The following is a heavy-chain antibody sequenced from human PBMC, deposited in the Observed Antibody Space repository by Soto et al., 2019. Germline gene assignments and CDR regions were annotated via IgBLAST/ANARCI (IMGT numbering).Heavy chain of an antibody. CDR3: ARVGTSSSDAFDI. J-gene: IGHJ3*02. V-gene: IGHV4-31*03. Sequence: QVQLQESGPGLVKPSQTLSLSCTVSGGSISGADYYWSWIRQHPEKGLEWIGYIYYSGNTYYNSALKSRVTISVDTSKNHFSLSLSSVTAADTAVYFCARVGTSSSDAFDIWGQGTMVTVSS. CDR2: IYYSGNT. D-gene: IGHD6-6*01. CDR1: GGSISGADYY.